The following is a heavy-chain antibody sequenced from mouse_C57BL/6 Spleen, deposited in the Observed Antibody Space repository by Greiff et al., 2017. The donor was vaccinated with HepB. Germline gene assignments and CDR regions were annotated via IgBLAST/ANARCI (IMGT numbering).Heavy chain of an antibody. D-gene: IGHD1-1*01. CDR3: AGDFTTVVEGYYAMDY. J-gene: IGHJ4*01. CDR1: GYTFTSYW. Sequence: QVQLQQPGAELVRPGTSVKLSCKASGYTFTSYWMHWVKQRPGQGLEWIGVIDPSDSYTNYNQKFKGKATLTVDTSSSTAYMQLSSLTSEDSAVYYCAGDFTTVVEGYYAMDYWGQGTSVTVSS. CDR2: IDPSDSYT. V-gene: IGHV1-59*01.